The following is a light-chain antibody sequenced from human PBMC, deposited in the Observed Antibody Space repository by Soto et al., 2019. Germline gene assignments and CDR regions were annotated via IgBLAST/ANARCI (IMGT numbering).Light chain of an antibody. CDR3: QQYNNWPPGLT. CDR2: GAS. CDR1: QSVSSN. Sequence: EIVMTQSPATLSVSPGERATLSCRASQSVSSNSAWYQQKPGQAPRLLIYGASTRATGIPARFSGSGSGTEFTLTISSLQSEDFAVYYCQQYNNWPPGLTFGGGTKVDIK. V-gene: IGKV3-15*01. J-gene: IGKJ4*01.